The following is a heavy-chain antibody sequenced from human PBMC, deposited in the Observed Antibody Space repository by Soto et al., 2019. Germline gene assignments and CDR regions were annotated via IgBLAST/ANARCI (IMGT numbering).Heavy chain of an antibody. CDR2: FIPIIGGG. D-gene: IGHD2-15*01. Sequence: QVQLVQSGAEVKKPGSSVKVSCKASGGTFRNLAINWVRQAPGQGLEWMGGFIPIIGGGINAQKFQGRVTTTTDESTSPAYMELRSLKSEDTAMYFCARRSVSHSNAFDFWGQGTMVTVSS. CDR3: ARRSVSHSNAFDF. V-gene: IGHV1-69*01. J-gene: IGHJ3*01. CDR1: GGTFRNLA.